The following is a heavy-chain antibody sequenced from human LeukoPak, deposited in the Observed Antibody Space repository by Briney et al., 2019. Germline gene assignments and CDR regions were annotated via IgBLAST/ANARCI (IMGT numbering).Heavy chain of an antibody. CDR3: AREGKVGATNPWFDP. Sequence: GASVKVSCKASGYTFTTYGISWVRQAPGQGLEWMGWISAYNGNTNYAQKFQGRVTVTTDTSTSTAYMELRSLRSDDTAVYYCAREGKVGATNPWFDPWGQGTLVTVSS. D-gene: IGHD1-26*01. CDR1: GYTFTTYG. V-gene: IGHV1-18*01. J-gene: IGHJ5*02. CDR2: ISAYNGNT.